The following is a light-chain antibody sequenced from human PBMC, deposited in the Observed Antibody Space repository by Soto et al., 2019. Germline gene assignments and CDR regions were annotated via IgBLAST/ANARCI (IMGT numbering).Light chain of an antibody. CDR3: QQYNNWPKT. CDR1: QSVSSN. V-gene: IGKV3-15*01. CDR2: GAS. J-gene: IGKJ1*01. Sequence: EIVMTQSLATLSVSPGERATLSCRASQSVSSNLAWYQQKPGQAPRLLIYGASTRATGIPARFSGSGSGTEFTLTISSLQSEDFAVYYCQQYNNWPKTFGHGTKVDIK.